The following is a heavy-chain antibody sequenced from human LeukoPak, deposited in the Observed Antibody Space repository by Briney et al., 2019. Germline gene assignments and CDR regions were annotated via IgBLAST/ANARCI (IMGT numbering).Heavy chain of an antibody. V-gene: IGHV4-30-2*01. CDR3: ARDRYGDHTYFDY. Sequence: PSQTLSLTCAVSGGSISSGGYSWSWIRQPPGKGLEWIGYIYHSGSTYYNPSLKSRVTISVDRSKNQFSLKLSSVTAADTAVYYCARDRYGDHTYFDYWGQGTLVTASS. CDR1: GGSISSGGYS. J-gene: IGHJ4*02. CDR2: IYHSGST. D-gene: IGHD4-17*01.